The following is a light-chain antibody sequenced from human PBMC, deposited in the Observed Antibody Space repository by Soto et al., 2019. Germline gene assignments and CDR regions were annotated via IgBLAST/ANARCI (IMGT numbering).Light chain of an antibody. CDR2: EVS. Sequence: QSALTQPPSVSGSLGQSVTISCTGTSSDFSTYSSVSCYQQPPGTLPKLIIYEVSNRPSGVPDRFSGSRSGNTAYLTISGLQAEDEADYYCSSYRISNTYVFGTGTKVTVL. CDR3: SSYRISNTYV. J-gene: IGLJ1*01. V-gene: IGLV2-18*02. CDR1: SSDFSTYSS.